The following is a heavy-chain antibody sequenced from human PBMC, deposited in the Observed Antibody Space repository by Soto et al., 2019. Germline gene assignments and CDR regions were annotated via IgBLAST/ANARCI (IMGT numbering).Heavy chain of an antibody. D-gene: IGHD3-9*01. Sequence: GGSLRLSCAASGFTFSSYAMSWVRQAPGKGLEWVSAISGSGGSTYYADSVKGRFTISRDNSKNTLYLQMNSLRAEDTAVYYCAKDSAIPSYYDILTGYYTPPDDAFDIWGQGTMVTVSS. CDR2: ISGSGGST. J-gene: IGHJ3*02. CDR1: GFTFSSYA. CDR3: AKDSAIPSYYDILTGYYTPPDDAFDI. V-gene: IGHV3-23*01.